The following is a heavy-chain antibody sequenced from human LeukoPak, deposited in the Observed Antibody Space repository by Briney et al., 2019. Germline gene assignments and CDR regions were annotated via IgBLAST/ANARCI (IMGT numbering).Heavy chain of an antibody. CDR3: AKDLREGSGSYSLDY. V-gene: IGHV3-23*01. Sequence: GGSLRLSCAASGFTFSSYAMSWVRQAPGKGLEWVSAISGSGGSTYYADSVKGRFIISRDNSKNTLYLQMNSLRAEDTAVYYCAKDLREGSGSYSLDYWGQGTLVTVSS. CDR2: ISGSGGST. CDR1: GFTFSSYA. D-gene: IGHD3-10*01. J-gene: IGHJ4*02.